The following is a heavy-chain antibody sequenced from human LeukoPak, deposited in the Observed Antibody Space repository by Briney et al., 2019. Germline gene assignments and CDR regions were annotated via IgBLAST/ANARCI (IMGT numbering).Heavy chain of an antibody. Sequence: RRSLRLSCAPSAFTFTSYAITWGRQAPGNGLGWVSEITGSGGSTYYANSVKGRFTISRDNSRNTTYLQMNGLSAEDTAVYYCTRELFDFDYWGQGTLVTVSS. D-gene: IGHD3-10*01. J-gene: IGHJ4*02. V-gene: IGHV3-23*01. CDR1: AFTFTSYA. CDR2: ITGSGGST. CDR3: TRELFDFDY.